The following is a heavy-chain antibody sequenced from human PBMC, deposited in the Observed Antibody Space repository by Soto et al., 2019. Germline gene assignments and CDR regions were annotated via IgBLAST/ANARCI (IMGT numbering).Heavy chain of an antibody. D-gene: IGHD3-10*01. J-gene: IGHJ5*02. Sequence: GASVKVSCKASGYTFTGYYMDWVRQAPGQGLEWMGGINPNSGGTNNAQKFQGRVTMTRDTSISTAYMELSRLRSDDTAVYYCARGSPNPRKNWFDPRGQGTLVTVSS. V-gene: IGHV1-2*02. CDR1: GYTFTGYY. CDR3: ARGSPNPRKNWFDP. CDR2: INPNSGGT.